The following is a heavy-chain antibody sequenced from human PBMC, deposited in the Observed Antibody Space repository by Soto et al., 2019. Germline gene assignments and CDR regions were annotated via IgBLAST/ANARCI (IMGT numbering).Heavy chain of an antibody. CDR3: ATNSMIAVLKPTFDL. J-gene: IGHJ3*01. V-gene: IGHV1-69*06. Sequence: SVKVSCKASGGSFSGYGVSWVRQAPGQGLEWMGGVIPIFGTTEYAQKFQDRVALSADKSMRTAYMQLSGLTSEDTAVYFCATNSMIAVLKPTFDLWGQGTVVTVSS. CDR1: GGSFSGYG. D-gene: IGHD3-22*01. CDR2: VIPIFGTT.